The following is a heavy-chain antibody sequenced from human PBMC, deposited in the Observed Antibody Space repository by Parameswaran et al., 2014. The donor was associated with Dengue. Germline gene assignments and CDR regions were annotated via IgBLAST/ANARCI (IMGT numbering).Heavy chain of an antibody. CDR3: ARRVQTAMVVGLDY. CDR2: IYPGDSDT. V-gene: IGHV5-51*01. J-gene: IGHJ4*02. Sequence: VRQMPGKGLEWMGIIYPGDSDTRYSPSFQGQVTISADKSISTAYLQWSSLKASDTAMYYCARRVQTAMVVGLDYWGQGTLVTVSS. D-gene: IGHD5-18*01.